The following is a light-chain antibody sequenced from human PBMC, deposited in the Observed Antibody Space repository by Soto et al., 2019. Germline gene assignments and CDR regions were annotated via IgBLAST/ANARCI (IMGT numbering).Light chain of an antibody. CDR2: GAS. V-gene: IGKV3-11*01. J-gene: IGKJ1*01. Sequence: EIVVTQSPATLSVSPGERATLSCRASQSVSSNLAWYQHKPGQAPRLLINGASTRATGIPARFSGSGSGTDFTLTISSLEPEDFAVYYCQQRSNWPKTFGQGDQGGYQ. CDR3: QQRSNWPKT. CDR1: QSVSSN.